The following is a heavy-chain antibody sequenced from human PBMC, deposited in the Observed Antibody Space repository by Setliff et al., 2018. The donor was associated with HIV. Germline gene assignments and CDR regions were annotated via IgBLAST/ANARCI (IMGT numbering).Heavy chain of an antibody. CDR3: TRGGYSGAFLDAFDI. CDR1: GYSFTGYG. V-gene: IGHV1-18*01. D-gene: IGHD1-26*01. Sequence: ASVKVSCKASGYSFTGYGLSWVRQAPGQGLEWMGSIATYNGGTNYAQKFQGRVTMTTDTSTSTAYMELRSLRSDDTAVYYCTRGGYSGAFLDAFDIWGQGTMVTVS. J-gene: IGHJ3*02. CDR2: IATYNGGT.